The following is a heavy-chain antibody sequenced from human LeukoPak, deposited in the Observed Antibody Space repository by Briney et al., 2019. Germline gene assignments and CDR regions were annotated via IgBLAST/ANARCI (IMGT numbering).Heavy chain of an antibody. V-gene: IGHV4-59*01. Sequence: SETLSLTCTVSGGSISSYYWSWIRQPPGKGLEWIGYIYYSGSTNYNPSLKSRVTISVDTSKNQFSLKLSSVTAADTAVYYCARHAVTTRGYYFDYWGQGTLVTVSS. J-gene: IGHJ4*02. CDR3: ARHAVTTRGYYFDY. D-gene: IGHD4-17*01. CDR2: IYYSGST. CDR1: GGSISSYY.